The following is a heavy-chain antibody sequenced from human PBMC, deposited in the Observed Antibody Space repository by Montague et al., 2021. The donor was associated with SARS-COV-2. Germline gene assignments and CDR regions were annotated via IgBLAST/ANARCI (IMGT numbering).Heavy chain of an antibody. CDR2: ISYDGSNK. D-gene: IGHD2-15*01. CDR3: ARAGWRYSGGSCYSQGGFDY. CDR1: GFIFSSYA. J-gene: IGHJ4*02. Sequence: SLRLSCAASGFIFSSYAMHWVRQAPGKGLEWVAVISYDGSNKFYADSVKGRFTISRDDSKNTLYPQMSSLRAEDTAVYYCARAGWRYSGGSCYSQGGFDYWGQGTLVTVSS. V-gene: IGHV3-30-3*01.